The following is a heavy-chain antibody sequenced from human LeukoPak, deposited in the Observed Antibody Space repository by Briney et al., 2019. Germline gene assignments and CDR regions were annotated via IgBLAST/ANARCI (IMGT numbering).Heavy chain of an antibody. CDR2: IWNAGTNT. V-gene: IGHV3-33*08. J-gene: IGHJ4*02. D-gene: IGHD3-16*01. Sequence: GGSLRLSCTASGFTTHYWLNWVRQAPGKGLEWVALIWNAGTNTYYADSVKGRFTISRDNSKNTLYLQMNSLRAEDTAVYYCAGDTPPGGDYYFDYWGQGTLVIVSS. CDR1: GFTTHYW. CDR3: AGDTPPGGDYYFDY.